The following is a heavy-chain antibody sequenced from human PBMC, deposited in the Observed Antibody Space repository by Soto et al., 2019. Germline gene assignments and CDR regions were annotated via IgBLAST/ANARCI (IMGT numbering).Heavy chain of an antibody. D-gene: IGHD2-21*02. CDR2: LQTDGSNP. CDR3: ARGGDPDY. V-gene: IGHV3-74*01. J-gene: IGHJ4*02. CDR1: GFTFDYYW. Sequence: EVQLVESGGGLVQPGGSLRLSCVASGFTFDYYWMHWVRQAPGEGLMWISRLQTDGSNPDYADSVKGRSTISRDNAKNTLYLQMNNLRAEDTAVYYCARGGDPDYWGQGTLVTVSS.